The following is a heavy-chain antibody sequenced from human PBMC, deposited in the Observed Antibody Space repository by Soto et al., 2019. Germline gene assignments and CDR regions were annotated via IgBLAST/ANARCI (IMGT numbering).Heavy chain of an antibody. CDR3: ARAGVQKAIRWEPLILGMDV. V-gene: IGHV1-69*13. CDR2: IIPIFGTA. Sequence: GASVKVSCKASGGTFSSYATSWVRQAPGQGLEWMGGIIPIFGTANYAQKFQGRVTITADESTSTAYMELSSLRSEDTAVYYCARAGVQKAIRWEPLILGMDVWGQGTTVTVSS. J-gene: IGHJ6*02. D-gene: IGHD1-26*01. CDR1: GGTFSSYA.